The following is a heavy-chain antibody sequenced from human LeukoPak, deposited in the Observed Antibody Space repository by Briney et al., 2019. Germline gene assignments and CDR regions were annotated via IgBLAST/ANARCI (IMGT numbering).Heavy chain of an antibody. CDR2: ISGSGGST. V-gene: IGHV3-23*01. Sequence: GGSLRLSRAASGFTFSSYGMSWVRQAPGKGLEWVSAISGSGGSTYYADSVKGRFTISRDNSKNTLYLQMNSLRAEDTAVYYCAKDEPYSRTSDYWGQGTLVTVSS. CDR3: AKDEPYSRTSDY. CDR1: GFTFSSYG. D-gene: IGHD6-13*01. J-gene: IGHJ4*02.